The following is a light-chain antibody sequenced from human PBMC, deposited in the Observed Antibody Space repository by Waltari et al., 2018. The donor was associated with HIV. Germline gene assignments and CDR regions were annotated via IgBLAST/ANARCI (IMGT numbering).Light chain of an antibody. J-gene: IGKJ2*01. V-gene: IGKV3-15*01. Sequence: EMVMTQSPATLPVSPGERATLSCRASQSVGSKLAWYQQKPGQAPRLLIYGASSRATGVSARFSGSGSGTEFTLTVSSLESEDFAVYYCQQYENWPYTFGQGTKLEIK. CDR1: QSVGSK. CDR3: QQYENWPYT. CDR2: GAS.